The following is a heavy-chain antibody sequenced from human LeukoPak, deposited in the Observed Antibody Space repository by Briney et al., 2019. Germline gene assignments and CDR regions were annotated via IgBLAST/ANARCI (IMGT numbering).Heavy chain of an antibody. CDR2: ISGSGGST. CDR1: GFTFSSYA. CDR3: AKDASRILRYFDWLLDY. J-gene: IGHJ4*02. V-gene: IGHV3-23*01. Sequence: GGSLRLSCAASGFTFSSYAMSWVRQAPGKGLEWVSAISGSGGSTYYADSVKGPFTISRDNSKNTLYLQMNSLRAEDTAVYYCAKDASRILRYFDWLLDYWGQGTLVTVSS. D-gene: IGHD3-9*01.